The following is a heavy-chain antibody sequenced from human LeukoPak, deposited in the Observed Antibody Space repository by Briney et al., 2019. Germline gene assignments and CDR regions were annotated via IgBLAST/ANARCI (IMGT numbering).Heavy chain of an antibody. CDR1: GFTFSSYG. CDR2: IWYDGSNK. CDR3: PRTAMDGYFDY. J-gene: IGHJ4*02. V-gene: IGHV3-33*01. D-gene: IGHD5-18*01. Sequence: GGSLRLSCAASGFTFSSYGMPWVRQAPGKGLEWVAVIWYDGSNKYYADSVKGRFTISRDNSKNTLYLQMNSLRAEDTAVYYCPRTAMDGYFDYWGQGTLVTVSS.